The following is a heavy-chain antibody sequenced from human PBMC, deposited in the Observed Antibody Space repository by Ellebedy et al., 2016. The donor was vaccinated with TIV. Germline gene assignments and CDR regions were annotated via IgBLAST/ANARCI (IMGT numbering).Heavy chain of an antibody. CDR3: ARDPNSPGDTGYGDY. Sequence: GESLKISCAASGFTFSTYWMSWVRQAPGKGLEWVANMNLVGSEQYYVDSVKGRFTISRDNAKRSLYLQMNSLRAEDTPVYDCARDPNSPGDTGYGDYWGQGAVVTVSS. D-gene: IGHD5-12*01. CDR2: MNLVGSEQ. J-gene: IGHJ4*02. CDR1: GFTFSTYW. V-gene: IGHV3-7*03.